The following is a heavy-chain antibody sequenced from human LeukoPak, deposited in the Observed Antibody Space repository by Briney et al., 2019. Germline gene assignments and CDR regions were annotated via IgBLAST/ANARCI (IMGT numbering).Heavy chain of an antibody. Sequence: SETLSLTCTVSGGSIGTYSWNWIRQPPGKGLEWIGYIYYSGTTNYNPSLKSRVTISVDTSKSQSSLKLSSVTAADTAVYYCARGVYIAAAQYGYWGQGTLVTVSS. D-gene: IGHD6-13*01. CDR2: IYYSGTT. CDR3: ARGVYIAAAQYGY. V-gene: IGHV4-59*01. J-gene: IGHJ4*02. CDR1: GGSIGTYS.